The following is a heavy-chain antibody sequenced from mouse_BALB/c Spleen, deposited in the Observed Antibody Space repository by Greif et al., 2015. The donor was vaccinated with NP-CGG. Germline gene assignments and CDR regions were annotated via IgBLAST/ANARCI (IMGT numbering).Heavy chain of an antibody. V-gene: IGHV5-17*02. Sequence: EVQLQQSGGGLVQPGGSRKLSCAASGFTFSSLGMHWVRQAPEKGLEWVAYISSGSSTIYYADTVKSRFTISRDNPKNTLFLQMTSLRSEDTAMYYCARLFDYWGQGTTLTVSS. CDR1: GFTFSSLG. CDR2: ISSGSSTI. J-gene: IGHJ2*01. CDR3: ARLFDY.